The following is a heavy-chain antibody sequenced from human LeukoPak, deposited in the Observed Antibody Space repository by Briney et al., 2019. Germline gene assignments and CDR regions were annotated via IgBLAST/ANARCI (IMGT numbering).Heavy chain of an antibody. D-gene: IGHD4-23*01. CDR1: GFTFSSYG. J-gene: IGHJ4*02. CDR2: ISYDGSNK. CDR3: AKLSSYGGHG. Sequence: GGSLRLSCAASGFTFSSYGMHWARQAPAKGLEWVAVISYDGSNKYYADSVKGRFIISRDNSKNTLYLQMNSLRAEDTAVYYCAKLSSYGGHGWGQGTLVTVSS. V-gene: IGHV3-30*18.